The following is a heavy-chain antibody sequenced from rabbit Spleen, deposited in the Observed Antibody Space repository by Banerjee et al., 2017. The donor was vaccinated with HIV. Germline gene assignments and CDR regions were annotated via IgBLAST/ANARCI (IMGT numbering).Heavy chain of an antibody. CDR2: INAVTGKS. CDR3: ARDVVGRAGDTYGYGTGIKL. CDR1: GFSFSNKAV. D-gene: IGHD6-1*01. J-gene: IGHJ4*01. V-gene: IGHV1S45*01. Sequence: QEQLVESGGGLVKPEGSLKLSCTASGFSFSNKAVMCWVRQAPGKGLEWIACINAVTGKSVYANWAKGRSAFSKSSSTTVTLQMTSLTAADTATYFCARDVVGRAGDTYGYGTGIKLWGPGTLVTVS.